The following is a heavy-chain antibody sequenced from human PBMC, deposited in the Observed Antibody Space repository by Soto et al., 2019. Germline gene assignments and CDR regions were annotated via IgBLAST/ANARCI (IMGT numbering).Heavy chain of an antibody. CDR3: AREGGDIVVVVAATQEYFDY. CDR1: GFTFSSYA. J-gene: IGHJ4*02. V-gene: IGHV3-30-3*01. Sequence: QVQLVESGGGVVQPGRSLRLSCAASGFTFSSYAMHWVRQAPGKGLEWVAVISYDGSNKYYADSVKGRFTISRDNSKNPLYLQMNSPRAEDTAVYYCAREGGDIVVVVAATQEYFDYWGQGTLVTVSS. CDR2: ISYDGSNK. D-gene: IGHD2-15*01.